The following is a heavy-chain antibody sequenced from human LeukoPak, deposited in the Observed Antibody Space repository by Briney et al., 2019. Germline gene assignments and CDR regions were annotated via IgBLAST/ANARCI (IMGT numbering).Heavy chain of an antibody. Sequence: GGSLRLSCATSGFTCSSYAMSWVRQAQGEGLEWVSAISGSGGSTYYADSVKGRFTISRDNSKNTLYLQMNSLRAEDTAVYYCAKGAYDSSGSQDYWGQGTLVTVSS. V-gene: IGHV3-23*01. CDR3: AKGAYDSSGSQDY. J-gene: IGHJ4*02. CDR2: ISGSGGST. D-gene: IGHD3-22*01. CDR1: GFTCSSYA.